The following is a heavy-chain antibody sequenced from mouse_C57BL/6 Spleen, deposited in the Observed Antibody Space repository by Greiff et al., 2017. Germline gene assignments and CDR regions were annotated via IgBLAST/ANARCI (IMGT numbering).Heavy chain of an antibody. CDR2: IDPSDSAT. V-gene: IGHV1-52*01. CDR1: GYTFTSYW. CDR3: ARTYYSNYLYYFDY. Sequence: HVQLQPPWAELVRPGSSVKLSCKSSGYTFTSYWMHWVKQMPIQVLAWLCNIDPSDSATHYNQKFKDKATLTVDKSSSTAYMQLSSLTSEDSAVYYCARTYYSNYLYYFDYWGQGTTLTVSS. D-gene: IGHD2-5*01. J-gene: IGHJ2*01.